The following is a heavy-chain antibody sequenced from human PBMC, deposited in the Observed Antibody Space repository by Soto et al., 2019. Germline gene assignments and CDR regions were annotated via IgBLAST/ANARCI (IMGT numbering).Heavy chain of an antibody. Sequence: SETLSLTCAVYGGSFSGYYWSWIRQPPGKGLEWIGEINHSGSTNYNPSLKSRVSISVDTSKNQFSLKLSSVTAADTAVYYCARRNPPIGTAGSIDSWGQGTQVTVSS. J-gene: IGHJ4*02. CDR2: INHSGST. D-gene: IGHD6-13*01. CDR3: ARRNPPIGTAGSIDS. V-gene: IGHV4-34*01. CDR1: GGSFSGYY.